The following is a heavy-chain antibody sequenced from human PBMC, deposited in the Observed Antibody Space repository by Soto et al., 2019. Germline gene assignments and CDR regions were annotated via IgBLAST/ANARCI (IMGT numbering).Heavy chain of an antibody. CDR1: GFAVSSNY. J-gene: IGHJ4*02. D-gene: IGHD1-26*01. Sequence: EVQLVESGGGLVQPGGSLRLSCAASGFAVSSNYMTWVRQAPGKVLEWVSVIYSGGSTYYADSVKGRFAISRDSSKNTLYLQMNSLRAEDTAMYYCATRGSFDYWGQGTLVTVSS. V-gene: IGHV3-66*01. CDR2: IYSGGST. CDR3: ATRGSFDY.